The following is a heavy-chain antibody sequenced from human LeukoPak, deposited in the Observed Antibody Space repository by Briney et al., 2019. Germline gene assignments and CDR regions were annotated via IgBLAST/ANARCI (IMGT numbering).Heavy chain of an antibody. V-gene: IGHV4-59*01. CDR3: ARVFDDYYDTSADPPLWFDP. Sequence: SETLSLTCTVSGGSISSYFWSWIRQPPGLGLEWIGYVYYSGSPNYNPSLKSRVTISVDTSKNQFSLRLRSVTAADTAVYYCARVFDDYYDTSADPPLWFDPWGQGTLVTVSS. CDR1: GGSISSYF. CDR2: VYYSGSP. J-gene: IGHJ5*02. D-gene: IGHD3-22*01.